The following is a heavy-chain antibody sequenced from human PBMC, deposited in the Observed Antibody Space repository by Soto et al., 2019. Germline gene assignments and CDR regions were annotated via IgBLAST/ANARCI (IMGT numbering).Heavy chain of an antibody. J-gene: IGHJ4*02. D-gene: IGHD6-6*01. Sequence: QVHLVQSGAEVKKPGASVKVSCKASGYTFTSYGITWVRQAPGQGLEWVRWISAHNGNTDYAQKLQGRVIVTRDTSTSTAYMELRSLRSDDTAVYYCARGRDGDYWGQGALVTVSS. CDR1: GYTFTSYG. CDR3: ARGRDGDY. CDR2: ISAHNGNT. V-gene: IGHV1-18*01.